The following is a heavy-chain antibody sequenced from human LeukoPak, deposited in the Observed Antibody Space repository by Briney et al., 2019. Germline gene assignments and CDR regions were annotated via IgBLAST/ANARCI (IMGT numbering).Heavy chain of an antibody. J-gene: IGHJ5*02. CDR2: IMPLFGTA. D-gene: IGHD4-17*01. CDR3: ARDVHGDYWSGWFDP. V-gene: IGHV1-69*05. Sequence: ASVKVSCKTSGGTFNNSAISWVRQAPGQGLEWLGGIMPLFGTAGYAQKFQGRVTITKDESTRTVYLELTSLTSDDTAVYYCARDVHGDYWSGWFDPWGQGTLVSVSS. CDR1: GGTFNNSA.